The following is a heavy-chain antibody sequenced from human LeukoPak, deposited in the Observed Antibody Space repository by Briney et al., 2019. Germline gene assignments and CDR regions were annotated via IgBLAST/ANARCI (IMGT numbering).Heavy chain of an antibody. CDR1: GFRFSDYA. Sequence: GGSLRLSCVASGFRFSDYAIHWVRQAPGKGLEGVALISYNGGRKEYADFVKGRFTIDRDNSKNTVYLQMNSLRPDDTAIYFCARQEARNYYYEGLDYWGQGNLVTVSS. CDR3: ARQEARNYYYEGLDY. V-gene: IGHV3-30-3*01. D-gene: IGHD3-22*01. J-gene: IGHJ4*02. CDR2: ISYNGGRK.